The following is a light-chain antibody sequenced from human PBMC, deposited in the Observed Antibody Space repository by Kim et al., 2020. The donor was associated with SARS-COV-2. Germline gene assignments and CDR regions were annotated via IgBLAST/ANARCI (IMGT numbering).Light chain of an antibody. CDR1: QSVLYSSNNKNY. Sequence: ATINCKSSQSVLYSSNNKNYLAWYQQKPGQPPKLLIYWASTRESGVPDRFSGSGSGTDFTLTISSLQAEDVAVYYCQQYYSTPRTFGQGTKVDIK. CDR3: QQYYSTPRT. J-gene: IGKJ1*01. CDR2: WAS. V-gene: IGKV4-1*01.